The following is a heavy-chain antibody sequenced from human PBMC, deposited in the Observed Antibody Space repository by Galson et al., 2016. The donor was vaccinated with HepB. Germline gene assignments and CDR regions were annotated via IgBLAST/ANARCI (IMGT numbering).Heavy chain of an antibody. CDR1: GFTFSNYG. CDR2: INPEGIGIYT. D-gene: IGHD1-1*01. V-gene: IGHV3-74*01. CDR3: ARDLNWKLFDY. J-gene: IGHJ4*02. Sequence: SLRLSCAASGFTFSNYGMHWVRQAPGKGLVWVSRINPEGIGIYTLYADYVKGRFTIPRDNAKNTLYLDMTSLRADDTGVYYCARDLNWKLFDYWGQGNLVTVSP.